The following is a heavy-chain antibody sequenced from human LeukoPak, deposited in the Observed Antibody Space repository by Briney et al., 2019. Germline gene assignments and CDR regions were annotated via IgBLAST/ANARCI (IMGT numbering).Heavy chain of an antibody. J-gene: IGHJ3*02. D-gene: IGHD3-16*01. V-gene: IGHV3-66*01. CDR3: ASMLNFDAFDI. CDR1: GFTVSSNY. Sequence: GGSLRLSCAASGFTVSSNYMSWVRQAPGKGLEWVSVIYSGGSTYYADSVKGRFTISRDNSKNTLYLQMNSLRAEDTAVYYCASMLNFDAFDIWGQGTMATVSS. CDR2: IYSGGST.